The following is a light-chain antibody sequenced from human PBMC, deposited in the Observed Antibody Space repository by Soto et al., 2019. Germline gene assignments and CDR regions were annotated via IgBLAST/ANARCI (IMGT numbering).Light chain of an antibody. J-gene: IGLJ3*02. CDR2: KDT. CDR1: ALPKKY. V-gene: IGLV3-25*03. Sequence: SYELTQPPSVSVSPGQTARITCSGDALPKKYAYWYQQKPGQAPVVVIYKDTERPSGIPERFSGSISGTTVTLIISGVEAEDEADYYCQSTDSRGTYRVFGGGTKVTVL. CDR3: QSTDSRGTYRV.